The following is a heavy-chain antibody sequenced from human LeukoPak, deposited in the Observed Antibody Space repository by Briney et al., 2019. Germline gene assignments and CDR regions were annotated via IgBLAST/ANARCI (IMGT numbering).Heavy chain of an antibody. Sequence: GGSLRLSCAASGFTFSSYWMNWVRQAPGKGLVWVSRIASDGSSTTYADPVKGRFSISRDNAKNTLYLQMNSLRVEDTAVYYCARGRPHGNDYWGQGTLVTVSS. V-gene: IGHV3-74*01. D-gene: IGHD4-23*01. CDR2: IASDGSST. CDR1: GFTFSSYW. J-gene: IGHJ4*02. CDR3: ARGRPHGNDY.